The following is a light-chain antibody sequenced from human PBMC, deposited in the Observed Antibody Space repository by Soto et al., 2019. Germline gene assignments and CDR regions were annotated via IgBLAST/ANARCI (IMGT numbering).Light chain of an antibody. CDR1: QSVSSSY. J-gene: IGKJ2*01. CDR3: QQRSNWPPMYT. V-gene: IGKV3D-20*02. Sequence: EIVLTESPGTLSLSPGGRATLSRRASQSVSSSYLAWYQQKPDPAPSLLXYVASNRATGIPARFSGSGSGTDFTLTISSLEPEDFAVYYCQQRSNWPPMYTFGQGTKVDIK. CDR2: VAS.